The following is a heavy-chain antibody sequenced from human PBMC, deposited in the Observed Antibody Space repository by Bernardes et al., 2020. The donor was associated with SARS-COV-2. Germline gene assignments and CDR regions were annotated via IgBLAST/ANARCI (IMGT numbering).Heavy chain of an antibody. D-gene: IGHD2-8*01. CDR2: ISAYNGNT. V-gene: IGHV1-18*01. CDR1: GYTFTSYG. Sequence: ASVKVSCKASGYTFTSYGISWVRQAPGQGLEWMGWISAYNGNTNYAKKLQGRVTMTTDTSTSTAYMELRSLRSDDTAVYYCARDFWSLIVIMVYEGYYGMDVWSQGTTVTVSS. J-gene: IGHJ6*02. CDR3: ARDFWSLIVIMVYEGYYGMDV.